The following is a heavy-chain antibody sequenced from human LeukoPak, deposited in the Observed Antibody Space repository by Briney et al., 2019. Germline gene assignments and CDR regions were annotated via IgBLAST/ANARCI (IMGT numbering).Heavy chain of an antibody. CDR2: ISYDGSNK. D-gene: IGHD4-17*01. CDR3: AKVTTDYYCGMDV. J-gene: IGHJ6*02. Sequence: GGSLRLSCAASGFTSSSYGMHWVRKAPGKGLEGVAVISYDGSNKYYADSVKCRFTISKDNSKNTLYLQMNSLRAEDTAVYYCAKVTTDYYCGMDVWGQGTTVTVSS. V-gene: IGHV3-30*18. CDR1: GFTSSSYG.